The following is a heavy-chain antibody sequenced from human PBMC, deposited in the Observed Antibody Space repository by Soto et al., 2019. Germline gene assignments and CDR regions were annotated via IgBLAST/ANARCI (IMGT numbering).Heavy chain of an antibody. J-gene: IGHJ4*02. V-gene: IGHV4-30-2*01. CDR2: IYQSGTT. CDR3: ARDNRSGYYFDY. CDR1: GGSISSGGYS. Sequence: QLQLQESGSGLVKPSQTPSLTCTVSGGSISSGGYSWNWIRQPPGKGLEWIGNIYQSGTTDYNPTLKSRVTISVDSTKNHFSLKLSSVTAADTAVYYCARDNRSGYYFDYWGQGTLVTVSS. D-gene: IGHD3-22*01.